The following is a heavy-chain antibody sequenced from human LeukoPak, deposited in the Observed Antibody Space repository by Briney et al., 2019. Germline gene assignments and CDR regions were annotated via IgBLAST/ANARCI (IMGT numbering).Heavy chain of an antibody. CDR1: GYTFTGYY. D-gene: IGHD2-15*01. CDR2: INPNSGGP. V-gene: IGHV1-2*02. J-gene: IGHJ4*02. CDR3: ARGGSSTRFRPHCSGGSCHGPLDY. Sequence: ASVKVSCKASGYTFTGYYMHWVRQAPGQGLEWMGWINPNSGGPNYAQKFQGRVTMTRDTSISTAYMELSRLRSDDTAVYYCARGGSSTRFRPHCSGGSCHGPLDYWGQGTLVTVSS.